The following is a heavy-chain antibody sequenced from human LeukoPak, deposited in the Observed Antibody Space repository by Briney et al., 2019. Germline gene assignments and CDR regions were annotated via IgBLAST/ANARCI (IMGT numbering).Heavy chain of an antibody. Sequence: PGGSLRLSCAASGFTFSRYTMNWVRQAPGKGLEWISYISSSSSTIYYADSVKGRFTISRDNANNSVNLQMNSLRAEDTAVYYCATGVSGPIDSWGQGTLFTVSS. CDR3: ATGVSGPIDS. CDR2: ISSSSSTI. D-gene: IGHD5-12*01. CDR1: GFTFSRYT. J-gene: IGHJ4*02. V-gene: IGHV3-48*01.